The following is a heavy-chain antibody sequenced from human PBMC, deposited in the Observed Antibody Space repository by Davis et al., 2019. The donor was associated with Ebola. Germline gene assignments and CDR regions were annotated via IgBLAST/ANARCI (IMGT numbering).Heavy chain of an antibody. CDR1: EFTFSDYS. J-gene: IGHJ2*01. Sequence: GESLKISCAASEFTFSDYSLNWVRQAPGKGLEWVSFISSSGAYIYYADSVKGRFTISRDNARNMVFLQMNSLRVEDTAIYYCAKRGYMDYGDESGDWYFDLWGRGTLVTVSS. CDR3: AKRGYMDYGDESGDWYFDL. D-gene: IGHD4-17*01. V-gene: IGHV3-21*01. CDR2: ISSSGAYI.